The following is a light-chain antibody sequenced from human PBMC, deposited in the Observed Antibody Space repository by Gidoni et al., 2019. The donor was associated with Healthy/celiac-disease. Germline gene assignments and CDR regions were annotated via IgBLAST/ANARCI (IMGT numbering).Light chain of an antibody. V-gene: IGKV3-11*01. Sequence: IVFTQSPATLSLSPGERATLSCRASQCVSSYLAWYQQKPGQAPRLLIYDASNRATGLPARCSGSGSGTDFTITISSLEPEDFAVYYCQQRSNWPPITFGQGTRLEIK. CDR3: QQRSNWPPIT. CDR2: DAS. J-gene: IGKJ5*01. CDR1: QCVSSY.